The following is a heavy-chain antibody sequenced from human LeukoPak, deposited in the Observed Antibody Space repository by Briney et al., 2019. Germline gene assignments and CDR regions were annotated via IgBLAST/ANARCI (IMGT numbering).Heavy chain of an antibody. D-gene: IGHD3-22*01. CDR2: ISGSGGST. CDR3: AKGDPPAQTYYYDSSGYLFDY. CDR1: GFTCSSYA. Sequence: GGSLRLSCAASGFTCSSYAMSWVRQAPGKGLEWVSAISGSGGSTYYADSVKGRFAISRDNSKNTLYLQMNSLRGEDTAVYYCAKGDPPAQTYYYDSSGYLFDYWGQGTLVTVSS. J-gene: IGHJ4*02. V-gene: IGHV3-23*01.